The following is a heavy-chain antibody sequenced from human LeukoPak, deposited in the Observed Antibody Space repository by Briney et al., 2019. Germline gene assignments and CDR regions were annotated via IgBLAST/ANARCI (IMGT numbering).Heavy chain of an antibody. J-gene: IGHJ4*02. Sequence: GGSLRLSCAASGFTFSSYSMNWVRQAPGKGLEWVSSISSSSSYIYYADSVKGRFTISRDNAKNSLYLQMNSLRAEDTAVYYCAKKGCSGGSCYLTGYYFDYWGQGTLVTVSS. CDR1: GFTFSSYS. V-gene: IGHV3-21*04. CDR3: AKKGCSGGSCYLTGYYFDY. D-gene: IGHD2-15*01. CDR2: ISSSSSYI.